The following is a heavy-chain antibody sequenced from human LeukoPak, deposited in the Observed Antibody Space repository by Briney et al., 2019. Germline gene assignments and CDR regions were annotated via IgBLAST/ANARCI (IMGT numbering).Heavy chain of an antibody. Sequence: PGGSLRLSCAASGFTFSSYWMSWVRQAPGKGLEWVANIKQDGSEKYYVDSVKGRFTISRDNAKNSLYLQMNSLRAEDTAVYYCARSRIAVPPGYYGMDVWGQGTTVTVSS. CDR2: IKQDGSEK. J-gene: IGHJ6*02. V-gene: IGHV3-7*03. CDR3: ARSRIAVPPGYYGMDV. CDR1: GFTFSSYW. D-gene: IGHD6-19*01.